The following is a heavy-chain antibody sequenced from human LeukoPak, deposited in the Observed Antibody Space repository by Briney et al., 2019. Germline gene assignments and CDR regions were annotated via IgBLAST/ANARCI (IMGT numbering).Heavy chain of an antibody. D-gene: IGHD5-18*01. Sequence: KAGGSLRLSCAASGFTFISYNMNWVRQAPGKGLEWVSSISSSSSSYIYYADSVKGRFTISRDNAKNSLYLQMNSLRAEDTAVYYCARDEDTAMHYGXWGQGTLVTVSS. V-gene: IGHV3-21*01. CDR2: ISSSSSSYI. J-gene: IGHJ4*02. CDR3: ARDEDTAMHYGX. CDR1: GFTFISYN.